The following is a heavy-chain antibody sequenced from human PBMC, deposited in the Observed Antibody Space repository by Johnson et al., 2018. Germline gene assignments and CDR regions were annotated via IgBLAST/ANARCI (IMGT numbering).Heavy chain of an antibody. CDR1: GGSFSGYY. J-gene: IGHJ3*02. D-gene: IGHD3-22*01. Sequence: QVQLQQWGAGLLKPSETLSLTCAVYGGSFSGYYWSWIRQPPGKGLEWIGEINHSGSTNYNQSLKSRVTISVATSKNQFSLKLSSVTAADTAVYYCARRDTYYYESSGYYDAFDIWGQGTMVTVSS. CDR2: INHSGST. CDR3: ARRDTYYYESSGYYDAFDI. V-gene: IGHV4-34*01.